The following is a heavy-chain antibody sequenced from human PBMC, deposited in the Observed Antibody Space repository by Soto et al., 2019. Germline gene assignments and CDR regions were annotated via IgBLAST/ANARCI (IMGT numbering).Heavy chain of an antibody. D-gene: IGHD2-2*01. J-gene: IGHJ3*02. V-gene: IGHV3-48*01. CDR2: ISSSSSTI. CDR1: GFTFSSYS. Sequence: EVQLVESGGGLVQPGGSLRLSCAASGFTFSSYSINWVRQAPGKGLEWVSYISSSSSTIYYADSVKGRFTISRDNAKNSLYLQRNSLRAEGTAVYYCARIGGRCSSTRCPAGDAFDIWGQGTMVTVSS. CDR3: ARIGGRCSSTRCPAGDAFDI.